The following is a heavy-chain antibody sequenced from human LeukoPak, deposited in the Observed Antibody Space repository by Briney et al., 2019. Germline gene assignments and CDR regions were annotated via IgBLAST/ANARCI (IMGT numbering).Heavy chain of an antibody. CDR3: ARFRRDYDSSGHAHYYGMDV. CDR2: IIPIFGIA. J-gene: IGHJ6*02. V-gene: IGHV1-69*13. CDR1: GGTFIGYA. Sequence: SVKVSCKASGGTFIGYAISWVRQAPGQGLEWMGGIIPIFGIANYAQKFQGRVTITADESTSTAYMELSSLKSEDTAVYYCARFRRDYDSSGHAHYYGMDVWGQGTTVTVSS. D-gene: IGHD3-22*01.